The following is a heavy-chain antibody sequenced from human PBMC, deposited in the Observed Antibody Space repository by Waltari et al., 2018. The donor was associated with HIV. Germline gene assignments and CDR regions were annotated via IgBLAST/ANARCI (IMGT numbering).Heavy chain of an antibody. CDR1: EFTFNNHW. CDR3: AREALYDSSGYYFDY. Sequence: EVQLVESGGGLVQPGRSLRLSCAASEFTFNNHWMTWVRQAPGKGLEWVANIKQDESEKYYVDSVKGRFTISRDNAKNSLFLQMNSLRAEDTAVYYCAREALYDSSGYYFDYWGQGTLVTVSS. CDR2: IKQDESEK. V-gene: IGHV3-7*01. J-gene: IGHJ4*02. D-gene: IGHD3-22*01.